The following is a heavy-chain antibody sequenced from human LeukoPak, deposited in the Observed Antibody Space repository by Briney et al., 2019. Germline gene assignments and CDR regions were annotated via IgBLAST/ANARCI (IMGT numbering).Heavy chain of an antibody. V-gene: IGHV3-23*01. D-gene: IGHD4-17*01. J-gene: IGHJ4*02. CDR1: GFTFSSYA. CDR3: ARDPGYGDYQY. CDR2: ISGSGGST. Sequence: GGSLRLSCAASGFTFSSYAMSWVRQAPGKGLEWVSAISGSGGSTYYADSVKGRFTISRDNSKNTLYLQMNSLRAEDTAVYYCARDPGYGDYQYWGQGTLVTVSS.